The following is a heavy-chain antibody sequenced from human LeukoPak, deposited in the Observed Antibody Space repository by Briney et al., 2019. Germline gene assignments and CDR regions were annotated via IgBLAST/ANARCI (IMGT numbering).Heavy chain of an antibody. J-gene: IGHJ4*02. D-gene: IGHD3-16*01. V-gene: IGHV4-39*07. CDR2: IYYSGST. Sequence: SETLSLTCSVSGGSISTSSYYWGWIRQPPGKGLEWIGNIYYSGSTYYNPSLKSRVTISVDTSKNQFSLKLSSVTAADTAVYYCARDILGDYWGQGTLVTVSS. CDR3: ARDILGDY. CDR1: GGSISTSSYY.